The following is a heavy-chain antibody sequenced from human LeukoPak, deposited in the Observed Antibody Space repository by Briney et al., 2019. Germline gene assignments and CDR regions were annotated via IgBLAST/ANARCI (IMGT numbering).Heavy chain of an antibody. D-gene: IGHD3-3*01. J-gene: IGHJ4*02. CDR3: ARPVSSSLWSGYPYYFDY. V-gene: IGHV5-51*01. CDR1: GYSFTSYW. CDR2: IYPGDSDT. Sequence: GESLKISCKGSGYSFTSYWIGWVRQMPGKGLEWMGIIYPGDSDTRYSPSFQGQVTISADKSTSTAYLQWSSLKASDTAMYYCARPVSSSLWSGYPYYFDYWGQGTLVTVSS.